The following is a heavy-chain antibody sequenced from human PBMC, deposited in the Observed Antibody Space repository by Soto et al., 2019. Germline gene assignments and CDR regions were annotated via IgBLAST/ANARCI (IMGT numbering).Heavy chain of an antibody. CDR2: TYYRSQWFN. CDR3: ARLIGTSWCVG. Sequence: SQTLSLTCAISGDSVSSNIVTWDWIRQSPSRGLEWLGRTYYRSQWFNDYAVSVKSRMTINADTSKNQFSLQLNYVTPEDTAVYYCARLIGTSWCVGWGKGTQVTVYS. V-gene: IGHV6-1*01. CDR1: GDSVSSNIVT. D-gene: IGHD2-8*01. J-gene: IGHJ4*02.